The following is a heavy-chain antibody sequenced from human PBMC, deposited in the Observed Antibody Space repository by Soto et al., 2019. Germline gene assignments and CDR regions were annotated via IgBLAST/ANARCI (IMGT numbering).Heavy chain of an antibody. CDR1: AGSITSYY. CDR3: AREGGGGTIAFDY. J-gene: IGHJ4*02. CDR2: IYHSGHS. V-gene: IGHV4-59*01. Sequence: SETLSLTCTVSAGSITSYYWSRIRQSPGKGLEWIGYIYHSGHSNYNPSLKSRVTMSVDTPKSQFSLKLLSMTAADTAVYYCAREGGGGTIAFDYWGQGTQVTVSS. D-gene: IGHD2-21*01.